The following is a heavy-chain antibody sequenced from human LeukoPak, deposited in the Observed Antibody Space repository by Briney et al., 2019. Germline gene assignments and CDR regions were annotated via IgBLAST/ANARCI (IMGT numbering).Heavy chain of an antibody. CDR2: IIPIFGTA. CDR1: GGTFSSYA. D-gene: IGHD6-13*01. CDR3: AGGYSSSWFNWFDH. Sequence: GASVKVSCKASGGTFSSYAISWVRQAPGQGLEWMGGIIPIFGTANYAQKFQGRVTITTDESTSTAYMELSSLRSEDTAVYYCAGGYSSSWFNWFDHWGQGTLVTVSS. J-gene: IGHJ5*02. V-gene: IGHV1-69*05.